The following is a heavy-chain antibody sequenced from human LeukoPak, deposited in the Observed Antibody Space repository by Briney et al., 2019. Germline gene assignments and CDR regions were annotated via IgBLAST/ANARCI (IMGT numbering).Heavy chain of an antibody. CDR1: WFPLSRYL. V-gene: IGHV3-74*01. CDR3: ARERGNYGDYAFDY. Sequence: GGAPRLSCATPWFPLSRYLIHSVRQTPRKGAVLVSRIHSDGSTINYADSVKGRFTISRDNAKNTAYLQMNSLRAEDTAVYYCARERGNYGDYAFDYWGQGTLVTVSS. D-gene: IGHD4-17*01. J-gene: IGHJ4*02. CDR2: IHSDGSTI.